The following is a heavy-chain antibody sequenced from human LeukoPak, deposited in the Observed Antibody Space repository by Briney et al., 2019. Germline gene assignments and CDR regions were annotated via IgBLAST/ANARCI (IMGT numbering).Heavy chain of an antibody. V-gene: IGHV3-23*01. J-gene: IGHJ3*02. D-gene: IGHD3-3*01. CDR1: GFTFTSHA. Sequence: PGGSLRLSYAATGFTFTSHAMSWVRQAPGKGLEWVSGIGGSGGSTYYADSVKGRFTISRDNSKNTLFLQMNSLRAEDTAVYYCAKDSRFDPIGAFDMWGQGTMVTVSS. CDR3: AKDSRFDPIGAFDM. CDR2: IGGSGGST.